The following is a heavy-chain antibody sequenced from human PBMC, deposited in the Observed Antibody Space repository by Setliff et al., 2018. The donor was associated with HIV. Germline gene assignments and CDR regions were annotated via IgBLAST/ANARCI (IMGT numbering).Heavy chain of an antibody. J-gene: IGHJ4*02. CDR1: GYTFTGYY. CDR2: INPNSGGT. D-gene: IGHD6-13*01. V-gene: IGHV1-2*02. CDR3: ARGFRFRGIAAAAAFDY. Sequence: ASVKVSCKASGYTFTGYYMHWVRQAPGQGLEWMGWINPNSGGTNYAQKFQGRVTMTRDTSISTAYMELSRLRPDDTAVYYCARGFRFRGIAAAAAFDYWGQGTLVTVSS.